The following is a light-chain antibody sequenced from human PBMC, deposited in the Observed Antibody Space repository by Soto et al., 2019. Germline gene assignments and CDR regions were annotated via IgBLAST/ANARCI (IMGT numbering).Light chain of an antibody. V-gene: IGLV1-40*01. CDR1: SSNIGAGYD. Sequence: QSVLTQPPSVSGAPGQRVIISCTGSSSNIGAGYDVHWYQQLPGTAPRLLIYDNNNRPSGVPARFSGSKSGNTASLTISGLQAEDEADYYCCSYAGTFYVFGTGTKVTVL. CDR2: DNN. CDR3: CSYAGTFYV. J-gene: IGLJ1*01.